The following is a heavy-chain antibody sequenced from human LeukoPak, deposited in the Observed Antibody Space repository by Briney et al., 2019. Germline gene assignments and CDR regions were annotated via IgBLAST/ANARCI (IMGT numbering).Heavy chain of an antibody. CDR3: ARHSMRYNWFDP. CDR1: GGSISSYY. Sequence: SETLSLTCTVSGGSISSYYWSWIRQPAGKGLEWIASIYSSGATYYNPSLKSRVIISVDTSKNQISLKLSSVTASDTAVYYCARHSMRYNWFDPWGQGTLVTVSS. D-gene: IGHD2/OR15-2a*01. CDR2: IYSSGAT. J-gene: IGHJ5*02. V-gene: IGHV4-59*04.